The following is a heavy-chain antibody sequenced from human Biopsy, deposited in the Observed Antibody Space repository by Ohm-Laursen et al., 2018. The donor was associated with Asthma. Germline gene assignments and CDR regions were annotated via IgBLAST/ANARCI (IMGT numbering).Heavy chain of an antibody. J-gene: IGHJ2*01. V-gene: IGHV4-39*02. D-gene: IGHD6-6*01. CDR1: GDAMSTSGSY. CDR3: ARAVSSSSYWYFDL. CDR2: IYYSGRT. Sequence: SDTLSLTCLVSGDAMSTSGSYWGWIRQSPGKGLEWIGSIYYSGRTYYNPSLESRVTISADTSKNPFSLKVTSVTAADTAVYYCARAVSSSSYWYFDLWGRGDLVTVSS.